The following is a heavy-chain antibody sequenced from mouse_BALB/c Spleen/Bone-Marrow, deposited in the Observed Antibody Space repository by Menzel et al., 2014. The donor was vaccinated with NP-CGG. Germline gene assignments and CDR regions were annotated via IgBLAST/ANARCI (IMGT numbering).Heavy chain of an antibody. CDR2: IDPSDSYT. J-gene: IGHJ4*01. Sequence: VQLQQSGAELVKPGASVKLSCKASGYTFTSYWMHWVKQRPGQGLEWIGEIDPSDSYTNYNQKFEGKATLTVDKSSSTAYMQLSSLTSGDSAVYYCATARATSYAMDYWGQGTSVTVSS. V-gene: IGHV1-69*02. CDR3: ATARATSYAMDY. CDR1: GYTFTSYW. D-gene: IGHD3-1*01.